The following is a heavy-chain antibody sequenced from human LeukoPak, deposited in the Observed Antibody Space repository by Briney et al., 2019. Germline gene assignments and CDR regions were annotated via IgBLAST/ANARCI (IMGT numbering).Heavy chain of an antibody. Sequence: SETLSLTCTVSGGSISSGGYYWSWLRQPPGKGLEWIGYIYYSGSTNYNPSLKSRVTISVDTSKNQFSLKLSSVTAADTAVYYCAGSDGYSSGWTFDPWGQGTLVTVSS. CDR3: AGSDGYSSGWTFDP. CDR2: IYYSGST. V-gene: IGHV4-61*08. J-gene: IGHJ5*02. CDR1: GGSISSGGYY. D-gene: IGHD6-19*01.